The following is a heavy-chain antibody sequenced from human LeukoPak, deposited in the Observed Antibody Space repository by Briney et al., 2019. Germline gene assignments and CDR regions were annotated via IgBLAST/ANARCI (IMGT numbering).Heavy chain of an antibody. CDR3: ARSGYFDWFYH. D-gene: IGHD3-9*01. CDR2: IKSKTDGGTT. CDR1: GFTFSNAW. J-gene: IGHJ5*02. V-gene: IGHV3-15*05. Sequence: GGSLRLSCAASGFTFSNAWMSWVRQAPGKGLEWVGRIKSKTDGGTTDYAAPVKGRFTISRDDSKNTLYLQMNSLRAEDTAVYYCARSGYFDWFYHWGQGTLVTVSS.